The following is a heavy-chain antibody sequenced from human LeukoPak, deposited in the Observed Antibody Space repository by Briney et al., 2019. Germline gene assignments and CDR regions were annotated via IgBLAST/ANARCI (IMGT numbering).Heavy chain of an antibody. CDR3: ARSLADDAFDI. Sequence: ASVKVSCRTSVYTFTAYYIHWLRQAPGQGLEWMGRINPNSGGTNSAQKFQGRVTMTRDTSISTAYMELNRLRSDDTAVYYCARSLADDAFDIWGQGTMVTVSS. V-gene: IGHV1-2*06. J-gene: IGHJ3*02. CDR2: INPNSGGT. CDR1: VYTFTAYY.